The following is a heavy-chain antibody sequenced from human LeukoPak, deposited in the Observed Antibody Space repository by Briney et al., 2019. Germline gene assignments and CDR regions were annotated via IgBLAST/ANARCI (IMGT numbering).Heavy chain of an antibody. V-gene: IGHV3-74*01. D-gene: IGHD3-22*01. J-gene: IGHJ3*02. CDR2: IHSDGSST. CDR3: ARENKWLPTSDAFDI. Sequence: GGSLRLSCAASGFTLSSYEMNWVRQAPGKGLVWVSRIHSDGSSTSYADSVKGRFTISRDNAKNTLYLQMNSLRAEDTAVYYCARENKWLPTSDAFDIWGQGTMVTVSS. CDR1: GFTLSSYE.